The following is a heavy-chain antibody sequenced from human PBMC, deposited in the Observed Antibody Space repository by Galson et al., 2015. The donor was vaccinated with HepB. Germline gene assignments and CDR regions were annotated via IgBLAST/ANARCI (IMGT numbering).Heavy chain of an antibody. Sequence: SLRLSCAAPGFIFSSYWMHWVRQAPGKGLVWVSHINCNGNSTSYADSVKGRFTISRDNAKNTLYLQMNSLRAEDTAVYYCVRELDSPMRDLYSYGMDVWGQGTTVTVSS. CDR1: GFIFSSYW. CDR2: INCNGNST. CDR3: VRELDSPMRDLYSYGMDV. D-gene: IGHD5-18*01. V-gene: IGHV3-74*01. J-gene: IGHJ6*02.